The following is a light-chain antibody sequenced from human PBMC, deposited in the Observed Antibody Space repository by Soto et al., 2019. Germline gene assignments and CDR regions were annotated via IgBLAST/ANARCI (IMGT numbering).Light chain of an antibody. Sequence: QSALTQPRSVSGSPGQSVTISCTGTSSDVGGYNYVSWYQQHPGKAPKVMIYDVSKRPSGVPDRFSGSKSGNTASLTISGLQAEDEADYYCCSYAGTFWVFGGGTKVTVL. CDR1: SSDVGGYNY. J-gene: IGLJ3*02. V-gene: IGLV2-11*01. CDR3: CSYAGTFWV. CDR2: DVS.